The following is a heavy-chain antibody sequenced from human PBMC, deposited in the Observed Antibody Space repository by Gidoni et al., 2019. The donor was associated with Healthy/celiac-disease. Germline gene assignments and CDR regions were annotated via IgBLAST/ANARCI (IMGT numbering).Heavy chain of an antibody. J-gene: IGHJ4*02. CDR1: GFTFSSYA. V-gene: IGHV3-30*04. CDR2: ISYDGSNK. CDR3: ARDRVEMLFDY. D-gene: IGHD3-16*01. Sequence: QVQLVESGGGVVQPGRSLRLSCAASGFTFSSYAMHWVRQDPGKGLEWVAVISYDGSNKYYADSVKGRFTISRDNSKNTLYLQMNSLRAEDTAVYYCARDRVEMLFDYWGQGTLVTVSS.